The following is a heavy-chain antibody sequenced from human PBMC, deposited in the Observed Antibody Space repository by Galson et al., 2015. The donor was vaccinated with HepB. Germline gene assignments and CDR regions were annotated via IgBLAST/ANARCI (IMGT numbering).Heavy chain of an antibody. J-gene: IGHJ4*02. CDR1: GFTVSSHF. V-gene: IGHV3-66*01. Sequence: SLRLSCAASGFTVSSHFMSWVRQAPGKGLEWVSVIYSGGSTYYADSVKGRFTISRDNSKNTLYLQMNSLRAEDTALYYCARSSSGWHDYWGQGTLVTVSS. CDR2: IYSGGST. CDR3: ARSSSGWHDY. D-gene: IGHD6-19*01.